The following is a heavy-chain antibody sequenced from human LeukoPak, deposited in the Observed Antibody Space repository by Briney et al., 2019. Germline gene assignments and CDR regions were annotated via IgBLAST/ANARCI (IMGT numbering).Heavy chain of an antibody. CDR3: VATGPTGVY. Sequence: GGTLRLSCEASGFTFSTYGINWVRQAPGKGLEWVSAISGSGGSTYYADSVKGRFTVSRDNSRNTLYLHTISLRAEDTALYYCVATGPTGVYWGQGTLVTVSS. J-gene: IGHJ4*02. CDR2: ISGSGGST. CDR1: GFTFSTYG. V-gene: IGHV3-23*01. D-gene: IGHD1-14*01.